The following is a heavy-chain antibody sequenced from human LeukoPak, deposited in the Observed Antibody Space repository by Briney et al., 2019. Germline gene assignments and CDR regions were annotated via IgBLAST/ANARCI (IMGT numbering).Heavy chain of an antibody. J-gene: IGHJ4*02. CDR2: IYSGGST. CDR3: AKYSGSYLFDY. CDR1: GFIVNSNY. V-gene: IGHV3-53*01. D-gene: IGHD1-26*01. Sequence: GGSLRLSCAASGFIVNSNYMSWVRQAPGRGLEWVSIIYSGGSTYYADSVKGRFTISRDNSKNTVYLQMNSLRAEDTAVYYCAKYSGSYLFDYWGQGTLVTVSS.